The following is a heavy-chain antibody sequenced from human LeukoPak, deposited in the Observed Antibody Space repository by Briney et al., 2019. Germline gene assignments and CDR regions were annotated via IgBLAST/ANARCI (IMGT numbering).Heavy chain of an antibody. CDR3: GRLNSTHYFDSSGHQLDY. V-gene: IGHV1-18*01. Sequence: ASVKVSCKTSGYTFISYSITWVRQAPGQGLEWMGWISAYNGHTNYAQKLQGRVTMTTDRVTSTAYMELRSLRSDDTAVYCCGRLNSTHYFDSSGHQLDYWGQGTLVTVSS. D-gene: IGHD3-22*01. J-gene: IGHJ4*02. CDR1: GYTFISYS. CDR2: ISAYNGHT.